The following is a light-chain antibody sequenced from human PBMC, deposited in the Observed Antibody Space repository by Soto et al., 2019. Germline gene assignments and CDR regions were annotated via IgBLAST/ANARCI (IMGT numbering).Light chain of an antibody. CDR3: QQYGSSPLT. V-gene: IGKV3-20*01. Sequence: EIVLTQSPGILSLSPGERASLSCRASQSVSSNYLAWYQQKPGQAPRLLIYGASSRATGIPDRFSGSGSGTDFTLTVSRLAPEDFAVYYCQQYGSSPLTFGGGTRVQIK. CDR2: GAS. J-gene: IGKJ4*01. CDR1: QSVSSNY.